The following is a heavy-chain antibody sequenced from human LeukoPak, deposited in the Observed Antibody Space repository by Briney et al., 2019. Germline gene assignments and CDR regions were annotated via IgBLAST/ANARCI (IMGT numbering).Heavy chain of an antibody. J-gene: IGHJ4*02. CDR1: GFTFSSYA. Sequence: GGSLRLSCAASGFTFSSYAMTWVRQAPGKGLEWVSAISGSGNSTYYADSVKGRFTISRDNSKNTLYLQMNSLRAEDTAVYYCAKDLRGGGLASDYWGQGTLVTISS. V-gene: IGHV3-23*01. CDR3: AKDLRGGGLASDY. CDR2: ISGSGNST. D-gene: IGHD4-17*01.